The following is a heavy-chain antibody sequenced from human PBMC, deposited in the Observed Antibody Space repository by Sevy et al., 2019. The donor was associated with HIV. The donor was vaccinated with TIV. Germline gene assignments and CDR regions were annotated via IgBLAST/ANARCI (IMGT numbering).Heavy chain of an antibody. J-gene: IGHJ6*02. Sequence: GGSPRLSCAASGFTVSSNYMTWVRQAPGKGLEWVSVIYSGGSTYYADSVKGRFTISRDNSKNTLFLQMNSLRAEDTAVYYCARGGYGSGSRYYYGMDVWGQGTTVTVSS. V-gene: IGHV3-53*01. CDR2: IYSGGST. CDR1: GFTVSSNY. CDR3: ARGGYGSGSRYYYGMDV. D-gene: IGHD3-10*01.